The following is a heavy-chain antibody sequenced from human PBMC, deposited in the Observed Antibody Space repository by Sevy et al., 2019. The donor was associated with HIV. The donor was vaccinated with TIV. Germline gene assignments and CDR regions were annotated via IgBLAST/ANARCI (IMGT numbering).Heavy chain of an antibody. CDR2: IKQDGSEK. CDR1: GFTFSSNW. D-gene: IGHD1-26*01. Sequence: GGSLRLSCVASGFTFSSNWMTWVRQAPGKGLEWVANIKQDGSEKYYVDSVKGRFTISRDNAKNSLYLQMNSLRAEDTAVYYCARSGGSYDYGMDVWGQGTTVTVSS. J-gene: IGHJ6*02. V-gene: IGHV3-7*01. CDR3: ARSGGSYDYGMDV.